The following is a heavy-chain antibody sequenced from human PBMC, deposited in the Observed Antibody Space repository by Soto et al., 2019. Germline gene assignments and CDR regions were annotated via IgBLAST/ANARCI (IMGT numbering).Heavy chain of an antibody. V-gene: IGHV3-48*02. CDR3: ARDRDAYCSKGICSGPYFDY. J-gene: IGHJ4*02. CDR2: ISDNSSVI. D-gene: IGHD2-8*01. CDR1: GFTFSTYI. Sequence: GGSLRLSCGASGFTFSTYIINWVRQAPGKGLEWISYISDNSSVIYYADAVKGRFTISRDNAKNSLYLQMSSLRDEDTAVYYCARDRDAYCSKGICSGPYFDYWGQGTLVTVSS.